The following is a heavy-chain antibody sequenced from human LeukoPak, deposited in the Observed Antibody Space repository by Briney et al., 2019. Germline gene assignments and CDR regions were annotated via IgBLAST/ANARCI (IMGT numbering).Heavy chain of an antibody. CDR3: ARDRNTGDTAMVSYYYYMDV. CDR2: ISTYNGNT. Sequence: ASVKVSCKASGYTFNTFGISWVRQAPGQGLEWMGWISTYNGNTNYAQKFQGRVSMTTDTSTSTAYMELRSLRSDDTAVYYCARDRNTGDTAMVSYYYYMDVWGKGTTVTISS. CDR1: GYTFNTFG. V-gene: IGHV1-18*01. D-gene: IGHD5-18*01. J-gene: IGHJ6*03.